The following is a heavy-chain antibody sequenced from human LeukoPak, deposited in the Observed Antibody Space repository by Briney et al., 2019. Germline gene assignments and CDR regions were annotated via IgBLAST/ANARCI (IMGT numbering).Heavy chain of an antibody. CDR1: GFTFSSYW. CDR2: MKQDGSEK. Sequence: PGGSLRLSCAASGFTFSSYWMSWVRQAPGKGLEWVANMKQDGSEKYYVDSVKGRFTISRDNAKNSLYLQMNSLRAEDTAVYYCARDENYYGSGSYPYYWGQGTLVTVSS. J-gene: IGHJ4*02. D-gene: IGHD3-10*01. CDR3: ARDENYYGSGSYPYY. V-gene: IGHV3-7*03.